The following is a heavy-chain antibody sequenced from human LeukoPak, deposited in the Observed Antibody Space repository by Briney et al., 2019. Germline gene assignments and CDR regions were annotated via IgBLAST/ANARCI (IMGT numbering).Heavy chain of an antibody. CDR2: ISGSGDSG. V-gene: IGHV3-23*01. CDR1: GFTFTSYA. J-gene: IGHJ4*02. D-gene: IGHD2-2*01. CDR3: AKGRDATSNFDS. Sequence: GGSLRLSCVVSGFTFTSYAMSWVRQAPGKGLEWVSRISGSGDSGHYADSVKGRFTISRDNSKNTVYLQMNSLRAEDTALYYCAKGRDATSNFDSWGQGTLVTVSS.